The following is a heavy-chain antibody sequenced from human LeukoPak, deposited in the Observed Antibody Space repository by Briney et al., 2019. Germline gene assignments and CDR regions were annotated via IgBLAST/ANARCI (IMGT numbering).Heavy chain of an antibody. V-gene: IGHV3-48*03. CDR3: ARESPGATRDY. Sequence: GGSLRLSCAASGCTFSSYEMNWVRQAPGKGLEWVSYISSSGSTIYYADSVKGRFTISRDNAKNSLYLQMNSLRAEDTAVYYCARESPGATRDYWGQGTLVTVSS. D-gene: IGHD1-26*01. CDR2: ISSSGSTI. J-gene: IGHJ4*02. CDR1: GCTFSSYE.